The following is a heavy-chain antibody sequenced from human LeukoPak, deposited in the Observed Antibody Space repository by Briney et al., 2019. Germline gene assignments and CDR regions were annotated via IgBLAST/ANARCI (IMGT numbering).Heavy chain of an antibody. Sequence: WESLRLSCAASGFTFSSYSMNWVRQAPGKGLEWVSSISSSSSYIYYADSVKGRFTISRDNAKNSLYLQMNSLRAEDTAVYYCARDLNTGYSSGWYIDYWGQGTLVTVSS. CDR3: ARDLNTGYSSGWYIDY. D-gene: IGHD6-19*01. CDR1: GFTFSSYS. V-gene: IGHV3-21*01. CDR2: ISSSSSYI. J-gene: IGHJ4*02.